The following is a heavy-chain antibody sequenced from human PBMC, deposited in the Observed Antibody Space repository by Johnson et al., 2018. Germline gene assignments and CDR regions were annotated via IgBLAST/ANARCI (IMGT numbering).Heavy chain of an antibody. D-gene: IGHD2-15*01. CDR1: GFKFDNYA. CDR2: ITADGIKT. J-gene: IGHJ4*02. V-gene: IGHV3-23*04. CDR3: AKEHSLTRPFDY. Sequence: VQLVQSGGGLVQPGGSLRLSCAASGFKFDNYALSWVRQAPGKGPEWVSAITADGIKTYYADFVKGRFTISRDNSKNMLYLQMTNLRADDSALFYCAKEHSLTRPFDYWGQGTLVTVSS.